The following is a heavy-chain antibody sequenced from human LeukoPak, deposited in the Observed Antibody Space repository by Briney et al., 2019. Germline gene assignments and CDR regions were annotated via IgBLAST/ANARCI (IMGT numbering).Heavy chain of an antibody. V-gene: IGHV1-69*05. CDR3: ASGGYYGSGSYYNYFDY. J-gene: IGHJ4*02. Sequence: ASVKVSCKASGGTFSSYAISWVRQAPGQGLEWMGGIIPIFGTANYAQKFQGRVTITTDESTSTAYMELSSLRSEDTAVYYCASGGYYGSGSYYNYFDYWGQGTLVTVSS. CDR1: GGTFSSYA. D-gene: IGHD3-10*01. CDR2: IIPIFGTA.